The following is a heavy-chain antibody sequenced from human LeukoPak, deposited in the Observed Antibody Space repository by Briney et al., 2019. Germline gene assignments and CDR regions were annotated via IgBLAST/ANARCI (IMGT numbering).Heavy chain of an antibody. J-gene: IGHJ5*02. D-gene: IGHD3-10*01. Sequence: ASVKVSCKASGYTFTGYYMHWVRQAPGQGLEWMGWINPNSGGTNYAQKFQGRVTMTRDTSISTAHMELSRLRSDDTAVYYCARDQQDYYGSGRTRWFDPWGQGTLVTVSS. V-gene: IGHV1-2*02. CDR1: GYTFTGYY. CDR2: INPNSGGT. CDR3: ARDQQDYYGSGRTRWFDP.